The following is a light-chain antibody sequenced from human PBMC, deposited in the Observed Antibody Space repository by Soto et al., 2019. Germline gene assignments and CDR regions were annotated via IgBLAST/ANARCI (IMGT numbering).Light chain of an antibody. CDR1: QSVSSS. V-gene: IGKV3-11*01. CDR2: DAS. CDR3: QQRTKWRT. J-gene: IGKJ1*01. Sequence: DTVLAQSPAPLSLSPGERGTLSCRASQSVSSSLAWYQQQPGQDPRLLIYDASNRATGIPARFSGSSSGTYFTLTISSLEPEDFAVDYCQQRTKWRTVGQGTKVEIK.